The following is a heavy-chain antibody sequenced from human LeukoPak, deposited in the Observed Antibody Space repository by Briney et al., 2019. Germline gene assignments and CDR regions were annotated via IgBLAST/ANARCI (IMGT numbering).Heavy chain of an antibody. D-gene: IGHD1-26*01. CDR2: IYSGGST. CDR3: ARWDDYYYYGMDV. Sequence: PGGSLRLSCAASGFTVSSNFMGWVRQAPGKGLEWVSVIYSGGSTYYADSVKGRFTISRDNSKNTLYLQMNSLRAEDTAVYYCARWDDYYYYGMDVWGKGTTVTVSS. J-gene: IGHJ6*04. CDR1: GFTVSSNF. V-gene: IGHV3-53*01.